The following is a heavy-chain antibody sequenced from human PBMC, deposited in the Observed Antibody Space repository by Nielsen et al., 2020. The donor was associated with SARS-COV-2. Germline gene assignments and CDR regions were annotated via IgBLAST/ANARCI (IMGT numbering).Heavy chain of an antibody. CDR1: GFSFSNAW. CDR2: ISGDSNYI. D-gene: IGHD2-15*01. V-gene: IGHV3-21*01. CDR3: TRGFYSQSDC. Sequence: GESLKISCVGSGFSFSNAWMTWVRQAPGKGLEWVASISGDSNYIFYSELVKGRFTMSRDNGKNSLYLQMNTLRSEDTALYYCTRGFYSQSDCWGQGTLVTVSS. J-gene: IGHJ4*02.